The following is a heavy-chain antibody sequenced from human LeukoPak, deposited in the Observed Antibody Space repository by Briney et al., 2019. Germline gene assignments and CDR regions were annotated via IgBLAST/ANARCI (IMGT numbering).Heavy chain of an antibody. CDR1: GGSFSGYY. V-gene: IGHV4-34*01. CDR3: ARASDFWSGYENNWFDP. CDR2: INHSGST. Sequence: SETLSLTCAVYGGSFSGYYWSWIRQPPGKGLEWIGEINHSGSTNYNPSLKSRVTISVDTSKNQFSLKLSSVTAADTAVYYCARASDFWSGYENNWFDPWGQGTLVTVSS. J-gene: IGHJ5*02. D-gene: IGHD3-3*01.